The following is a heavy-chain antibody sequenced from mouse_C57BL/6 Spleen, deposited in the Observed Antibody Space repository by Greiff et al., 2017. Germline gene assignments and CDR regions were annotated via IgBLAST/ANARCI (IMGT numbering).Heavy chain of an antibody. J-gene: IGHJ2*01. Sequence: VKLVESGAELVKPGASVKISCKASGYAFSSYWMNWVKQRPGKGLEWIGQIYPGDGDTNYNGKFKGKATLTADKSSSTAYMQLSSLTSEDSAVYFCARGALYGFDYWGQGTTLTVSS. CDR3: ARGALYGFDY. CDR1: GYAFSSYW. V-gene: IGHV1-80*01. D-gene: IGHD1-1*02. CDR2: IYPGDGDT.